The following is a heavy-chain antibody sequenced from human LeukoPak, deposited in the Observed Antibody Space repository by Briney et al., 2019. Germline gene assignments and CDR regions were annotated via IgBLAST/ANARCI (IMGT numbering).Heavy chain of an antibody. J-gene: IGHJ6*02. D-gene: IGHD3-3*01. CDR3: ARVPPYDFWSGYKYGMDV. Sequence: GGSLRLSCAASRFTFSSYWMSWVRQAPGKGLEWVANIKQDGSEKYYVDSVKGRFTISRDNAKNSLYLQMNSLRAEDAAVYYCARVPPYDFWSGYKYGMDVWGQGTTVTVSS. CDR2: IKQDGSEK. CDR1: RFTFSSYW. V-gene: IGHV3-7*01.